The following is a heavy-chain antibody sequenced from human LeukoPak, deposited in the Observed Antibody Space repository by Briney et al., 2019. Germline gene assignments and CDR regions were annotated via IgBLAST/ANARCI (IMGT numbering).Heavy chain of an antibody. CDR2: IYTSGST. V-gene: IGHV4-4*07. CDR3: ARSLEYSSGVYFDY. J-gene: IGHJ4*02. D-gene: IGHD5-18*01. Sequence: SETLSLTCAVSGGSISSSNWWSWIRQPAGKGLEWIGRIYTSGSTNYNPSLKSRVTMSVDTSKNQFSLKLSSVTAADTAVYYCARSLEYSSGVYFDYWGQGTLVTVSS. CDR1: GGSISSSNW.